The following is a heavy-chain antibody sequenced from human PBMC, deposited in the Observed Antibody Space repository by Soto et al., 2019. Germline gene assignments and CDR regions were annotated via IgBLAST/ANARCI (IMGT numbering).Heavy chain of an antibody. Sequence: WGSLRLSCAASGFTFSSYGIHWVRQAPWKGLVWVSRINSDGSSTSYADSAKGRFTISRDNAKNTLYLQMNSLRTEDTAVYYCERGGLAAAGIGLDYWGQRTLVALCS. D-gene: IGHD6-13*01. CDR2: INSDGSST. CDR1: GFTFSSYG. J-gene: IGHJ4*02. CDR3: ERGGLAAAGIGLDY. V-gene: IGHV3-74*01.